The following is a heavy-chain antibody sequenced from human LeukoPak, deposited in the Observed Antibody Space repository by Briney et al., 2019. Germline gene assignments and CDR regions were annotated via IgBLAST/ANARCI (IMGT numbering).Heavy chain of an antibody. CDR2: IYSGGSV. V-gene: IGHV3-66*01. CDR3: ARYLSGWSSSFDI. J-gene: IGHJ3*02. D-gene: IGHD6-19*01. Sequence: PGGSLTLSCAASGFTFSSYAMSWVRQAPGKGLEWVSVIYSGGSVYYTDSVKGRFTISRDNSKNTLYLQMNSLRADDTAVYYCARYLSGWSSSFDIWGQGTMVTVSS. CDR1: GFTFSSYA.